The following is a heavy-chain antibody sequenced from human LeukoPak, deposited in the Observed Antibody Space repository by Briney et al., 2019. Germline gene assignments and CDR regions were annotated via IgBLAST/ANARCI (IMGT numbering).Heavy chain of an antibody. D-gene: IGHD1-26*01. CDR3: ARDSGSGSNDY. J-gene: IGHJ4*02. V-gene: IGHV1-3*01. CDR1: GYTFIDYA. CDR2: IDAGNGDT. Sequence: ASVKVSCKASGYTFIDYAVHWVRQAPGQRFEWMGWIDAGNGDTRYSQKFQGRVTITRDTSASTAYIELRSLRSEDTAMYYCARDSGSGSNDYWGQGTLVTVSS.